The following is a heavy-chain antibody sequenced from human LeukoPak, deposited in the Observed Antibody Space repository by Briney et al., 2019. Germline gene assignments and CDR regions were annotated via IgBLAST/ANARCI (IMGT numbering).Heavy chain of an antibody. J-gene: IGHJ4*02. CDR1: GYSFTSYW. V-gene: IGHV5-51*01. D-gene: IGHD3-10*01. CDR3: ARALRLLWFGELSPPDY. CDR2: IYPGDSDT. Sequence: GESLKISCKGSGYSFTSYWIGWVRQMPGKGLEWMGIIYPGDSDTRYSSSFQGQVTISADKSISTAYLQWSSLKASDAAMYYCARALRLLWFGELSPPDYWGQGTLVTVSS.